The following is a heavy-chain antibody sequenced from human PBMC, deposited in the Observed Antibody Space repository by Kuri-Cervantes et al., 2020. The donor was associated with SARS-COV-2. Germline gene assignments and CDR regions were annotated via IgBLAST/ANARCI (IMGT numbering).Heavy chain of an antibody. D-gene: IGHD1-26*01. J-gene: IGHJ6*03. CDR2: IYSGGST. V-gene: IGHV3-66*01. Sequence: GESLKISCAASGFTFSSYSMSWVRQAPGKGLEWVSVIYSGGSTYYADSVKGRFTISRDNSKNTLYLQMNSLRAEDTAVYYCARVHKAGATYYYYYMDVWGKGTTVTVSS. CDR1: GFTFSSYS. CDR3: ARVHKAGATYYYYYMDV.